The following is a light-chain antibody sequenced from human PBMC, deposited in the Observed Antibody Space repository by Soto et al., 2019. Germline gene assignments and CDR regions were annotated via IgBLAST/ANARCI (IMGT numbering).Light chain of an antibody. CDR2: DAS. V-gene: IGKV1-33*01. Sequence: IQMTQSPSSLSASIGVRVTITCQASHDIRNSLNWYQQTPGKPPKLLISDASNLELGVPSKFSGTGFGTDFSFTIINLQPEDIATYYCQQYDNLPLTFGGGTKVEIK. CDR3: QQYDNLPLT. J-gene: IGKJ4*01. CDR1: HDIRNS.